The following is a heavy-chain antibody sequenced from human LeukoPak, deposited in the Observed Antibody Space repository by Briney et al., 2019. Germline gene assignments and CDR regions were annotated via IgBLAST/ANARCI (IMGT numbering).Heavy chain of an antibody. Sequence: ASVKVSCKASGYTFTSYDINWVRQATGQGLEWMGWMNPNSGNTGYAQKFQGRVTMTRNTSISTAYMELSSLRSEDTAVYYCARSDPYSSSWYDSIDYWGQGTLVTVSS. CDR2: MNPNSGNT. CDR3: ARSDPYSSSWYDSIDY. J-gene: IGHJ4*02. CDR1: GYTFTSYD. V-gene: IGHV1-8*01. D-gene: IGHD6-13*01.